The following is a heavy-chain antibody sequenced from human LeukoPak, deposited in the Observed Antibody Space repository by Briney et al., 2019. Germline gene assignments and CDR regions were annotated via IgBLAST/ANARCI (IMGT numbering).Heavy chain of an antibody. V-gene: IGHV4-4*07. J-gene: IGHJ4*02. CDR3: ARGMPIVLMVYAIRASRFDY. CDR2: IYSRGSA. Sequence: SETLSLTCSVSGDSISYFYWSWIRQAAGKGLEWIGRIYSRGSADYNASLKSRVTMSVDTSKNQLSLKVISVTAADTAVYYCARGMPIVLMVYAIRASRFDYWGQGTLVTVSS. CDR1: GDSISYFY. D-gene: IGHD2-8*01.